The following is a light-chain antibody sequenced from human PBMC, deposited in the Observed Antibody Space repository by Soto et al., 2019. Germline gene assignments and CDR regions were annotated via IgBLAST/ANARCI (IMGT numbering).Light chain of an antibody. V-gene: IGLV2-8*01. CDR3: SSYGGSNNHV. CDR1: SSDVGGYNY. Sequence: QSVLTQPPSASGSAGQSVSISCTGTSSDVGGYNYVSWFQQYPGKAPKLLIHEVNKRPSGVPDRFSGSKSGNTAALTVSGLEAEDEADYYCSSYGGSNNHVFGTGTKVTVL. J-gene: IGLJ1*01. CDR2: EVN.